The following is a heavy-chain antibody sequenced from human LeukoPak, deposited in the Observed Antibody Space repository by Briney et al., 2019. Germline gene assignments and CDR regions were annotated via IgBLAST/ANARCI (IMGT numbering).Heavy chain of an antibody. Sequence: ASVTVSCKASGYTFTSYGISWVRQAPGQGLEWMGWISAYNGNTNYAQKLQGRVTMTTDTSTSTAYMELRSLRSDDTAVYYCARGVPIVVVPAALDYWGQGTLVTVSS. CDR1: GYTFTSYG. V-gene: IGHV1-18*01. CDR3: ARGVPIVVVPAALDY. J-gene: IGHJ4*02. D-gene: IGHD2-2*01. CDR2: ISAYNGNT.